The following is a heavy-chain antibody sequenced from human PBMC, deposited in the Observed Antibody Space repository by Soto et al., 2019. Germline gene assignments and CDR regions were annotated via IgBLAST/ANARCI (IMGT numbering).Heavy chain of an antibody. CDR2: FYYSEST. V-gene: IGHV4-39*01. CDR1: GGPISSGPYS. CDR3: AILGGYCSSTSCYGYYGMDV. D-gene: IGHD2-2*01. Sequence: PSETLSLTCTVSGGPISSGPYSWGWIRQPPGEGLEWIGTFYYSESTYYNPSLESRVTISVDTSKNQFSLKVSSVTVADTAVYYCAILGGYCSSTSCYGYYGMDVWGQGTTVTVSS. J-gene: IGHJ6*02.